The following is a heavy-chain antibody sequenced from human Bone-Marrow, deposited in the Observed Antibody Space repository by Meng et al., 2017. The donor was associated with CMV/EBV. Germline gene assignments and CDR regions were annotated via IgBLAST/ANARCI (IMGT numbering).Heavy chain of an antibody. J-gene: IGHJ6*02. V-gene: IGHV3-7*01. CDR1: GFTFSSYW. Sequence: GESLKISCVASGFTFSSYWMSWVRQAPGKGLEWVANIKQDGSEKYYVDSVKGRFTISRDNAKNSLYLQMNSLRAEDTAVYYCARDGHGYSYGYPYYYYGMDVWGQGTTVTVSS. CDR3: ARDGHGYSYGYPYYYYGMDV. D-gene: IGHD5-18*01. CDR2: IKQDGSEK.